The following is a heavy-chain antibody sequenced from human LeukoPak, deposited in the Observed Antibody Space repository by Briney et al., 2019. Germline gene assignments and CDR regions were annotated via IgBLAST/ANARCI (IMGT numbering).Heavy chain of an antibody. CDR1: GFTFSNAW. Sequence: PGGSLRLSCAASGFTFSNAWMSWVRQAPGKGLEWVGRIKSKTDGGTTDYAAPVKGRFTISRDDSKNTLYLQMNSLKTEDTAVYYCARGRYCSGGSCPRYFDYWGQGTLVTVSS. D-gene: IGHD2-15*01. J-gene: IGHJ4*02. V-gene: IGHV3-15*01. CDR2: IKSKTDGGTT. CDR3: ARGRYCSGGSCPRYFDY.